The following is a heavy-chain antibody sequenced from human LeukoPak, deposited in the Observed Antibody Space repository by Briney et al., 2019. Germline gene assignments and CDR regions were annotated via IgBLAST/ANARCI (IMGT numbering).Heavy chain of an antibody. D-gene: IGHD3-22*01. CDR3: ARDRSQYYYGSSGYGDFDY. J-gene: IGHJ4*02. CDR1: GFTFSSYV. Sequence: PGGSLRLSCAASGFTFSSYVMHWVRQAPGKGLEWVAVIGYDGSNKFYADSVKGRFTISRDNPKGTVFLQMNSLRAEDTAVYYCARDRSQYYYGSSGYGDFDYWGQGTLVTVSS. V-gene: IGHV3-33*01. CDR2: IGYDGSNK.